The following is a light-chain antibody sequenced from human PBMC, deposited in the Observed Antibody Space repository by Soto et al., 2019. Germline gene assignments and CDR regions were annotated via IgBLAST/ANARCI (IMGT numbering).Light chain of an antibody. Sequence: DIQMTQSPSSLSASVGDRVTITCRASQSISNYLNWYQQKPGKAPKLLIYAASSLQSGVPSRFSGFGSGTDFTLTISSLQPEDFATYYCQQSYSTPWTFGQGTKVEIK. CDR2: AAS. CDR1: QSISNY. J-gene: IGKJ1*01. V-gene: IGKV1-39*01. CDR3: QQSYSTPWT.